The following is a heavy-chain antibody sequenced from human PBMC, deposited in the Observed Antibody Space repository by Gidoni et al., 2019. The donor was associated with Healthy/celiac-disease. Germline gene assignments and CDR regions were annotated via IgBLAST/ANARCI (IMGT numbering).Heavy chain of an antibody. CDR1: GGSISSGGYS. Sequence: QLQLQESGSGLVTPSQTLSLTCAVSGGSISSGGYSWSWIRQPPGKGLEWIGYIDHSGSTYYNPSLKSRVTISVDRSKNQVSLKLSSVTAADTAVYDCARVVVDYYGAGSYYRGAFDIWGQGTMVTVSS. D-gene: IGHD3-10*01. CDR2: IDHSGST. CDR3: ARVVVDYYGAGSYYRGAFDI. J-gene: IGHJ3*02. V-gene: IGHV4-30-2*01.